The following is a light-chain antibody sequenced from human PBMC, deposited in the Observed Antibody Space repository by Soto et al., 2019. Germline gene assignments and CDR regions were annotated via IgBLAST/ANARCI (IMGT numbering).Light chain of an antibody. CDR3: QQYNSYSRT. Sequence: DIQMTQSPSTLSASVGDRVTITCRASQSISSWLAWYQQKPGKAPNLLIYDASSLESGVPSRFSGSGSGTEFTLTISSLQPDDFATYYCQQYNSYSRTFGQGTTGDIK. V-gene: IGKV1-5*01. CDR1: QSISSW. CDR2: DAS. J-gene: IGKJ1*01.